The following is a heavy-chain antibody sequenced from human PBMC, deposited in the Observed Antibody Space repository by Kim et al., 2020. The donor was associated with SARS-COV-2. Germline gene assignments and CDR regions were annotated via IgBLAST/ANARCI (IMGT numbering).Heavy chain of an antibody. D-gene: IGHD2-15*01. CDR3: ARANCRGGLCYRTYDL. J-gene: IGHJ5*02. CDR2: ISGDKSTI. CDR1: GFSFSDYY. V-gene: IGHV3-11*01. Sequence: GGSLRLSCAASGFSFSDYYMSWIRQAPGKGLEWVSYISGDKSTIYYVDSVKDRFSISRDNAKNSLFLQMDSLRDEDTAVYYCARANCRGGLCYRTYDLWGQGTLVTVTS.